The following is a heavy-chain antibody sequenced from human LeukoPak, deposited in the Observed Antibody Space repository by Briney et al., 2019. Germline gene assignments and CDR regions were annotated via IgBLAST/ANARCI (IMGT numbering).Heavy chain of an antibody. J-gene: IGHJ6*02. Sequence: KPGGSLRLSCAASGFTFSDYYMSWIRQAPGKGQEWVSYISSSSSYTNYADSVKGRFTISRDNAKNSLYLQMNSLRAEDTAVYYCARNSIAVAGTPYYYYGMDVWGQGTTVTVSS. V-gene: IGHV3-11*06. D-gene: IGHD6-19*01. CDR2: ISSSSSYT. CDR1: GFTFSDYY. CDR3: ARNSIAVAGTPYYYYGMDV.